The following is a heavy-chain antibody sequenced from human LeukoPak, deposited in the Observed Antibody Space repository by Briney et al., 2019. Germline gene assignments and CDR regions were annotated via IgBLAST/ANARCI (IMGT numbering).Heavy chain of an antibody. CDR1: GYTFTGYY. D-gene: IGHD3-3*01. J-gene: IGHJ6*03. CDR2: INPNSGGT. V-gene: IGHV1-2*02. CDR3: AXXXXXXXXXXXGYYTTPHRYYYYYMDV. Sequence: ASVKVSCKASGYTFTGYYMHWVRQAPGQGLEWMGWINPNSGGTNYAQKFQGRVTMTRDTSISTAYMELSRLRSDDTAVYYCAXXXXXXXXXXXGYYTTPHRYYYYYMDVWGKGTTVTVSS.